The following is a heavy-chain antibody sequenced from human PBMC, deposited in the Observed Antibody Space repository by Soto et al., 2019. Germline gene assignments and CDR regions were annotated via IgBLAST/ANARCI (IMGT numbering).Heavy chain of an antibody. J-gene: IGHJ4*02. CDR2: ISGSGGST. Sequence: PGGSLRLSCAASGFTFSSYAMSWVRQAPGKGLEWASAISGSGGSTYYADSVKGRFTISRDNSKNTLYLQMNSLRAEDTAVYYCAAGISSIAARPSYFDYWGQGTLVTVSS. CDR1: GFTFSSYA. CDR3: AAGISSIAARPSYFDY. V-gene: IGHV3-23*01. D-gene: IGHD6-6*01.